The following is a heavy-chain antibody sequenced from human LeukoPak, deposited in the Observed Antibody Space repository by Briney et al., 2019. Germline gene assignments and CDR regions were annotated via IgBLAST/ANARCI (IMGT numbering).Heavy chain of an antibody. J-gene: IGHJ3*02. D-gene: IGHD3-10*01. V-gene: IGHV1-2*02. Sequence: ASVKVSCKASGYTFTGYYMHWVRQAPGQGLEWMGWINPNSGGTNYAQKFQGRVTMTRDTSISTAYMELSRLRSEDTAVYYCARRNYGSGSYFLDAFDIWGQGTMVTVSS. CDR3: ARRNYGSGSYFLDAFDI. CDR1: GYTFTGYY. CDR2: INPNSGGT.